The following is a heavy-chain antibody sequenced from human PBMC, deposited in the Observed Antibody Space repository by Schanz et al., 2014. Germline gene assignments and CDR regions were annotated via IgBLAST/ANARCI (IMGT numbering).Heavy chain of an antibody. D-gene: IGHD5-12*01. Sequence: QVQLVESGGGVVQPGGSLRLSCAASGFTFNKYGMHWVRQAPGKGLEWVAIIWFDGSNKDYADSGKGRFTISRDNSKNTLFLQMNSLRAEDAAVYFCARDGGRDGYNLAFDVWGQGTLVTVSS. CDR1: GFTFNKYG. J-gene: IGHJ3*01. CDR3: ARDGGRDGYNLAFDV. V-gene: IGHV3-33*01. CDR2: IWFDGSNK.